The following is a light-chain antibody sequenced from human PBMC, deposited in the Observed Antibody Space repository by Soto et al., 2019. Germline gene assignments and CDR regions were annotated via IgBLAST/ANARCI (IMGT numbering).Light chain of an antibody. Sequence: ETVMTLSTSSLSVSRRERGTLSCGASQSVSNNLAWYQHKRGQAPRLLIYDASTRATGIPARFSGSGSGTEFTLTISSLQSEDSAFYYCQQSNKWPITFGQGTRLEIK. CDR1: QSVSNN. V-gene: IGKV3-15*01. CDR3: QQSNKWPIT. CDR2: DAS. J-gene: IGKJ5*01.